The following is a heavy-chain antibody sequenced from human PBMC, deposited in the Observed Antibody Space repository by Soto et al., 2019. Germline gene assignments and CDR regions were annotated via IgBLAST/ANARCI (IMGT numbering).Heavy chain of an antibody. D-gene: IGHD3-3*01. V-gene: IGHV3-48*01. CDR3: AREVSIYYDFWSGYSDYYYYYMDV. J-gene: IGHJ6*03. CDR1: GFTFSSYS. CDR2: ISSSSSTI. Sequence: EVQLVESGGGLVQPGGSLRLSCAASGFTFSSYSMNWVRQAPGKGLEWVSYISSSSSTIYYADSVKGRFTISRDNAKNSLYLQMNSLRAEDTAVYYCAREVSIYYDFWSGYSDYYYYYMDVWGKGTTVTVSS.